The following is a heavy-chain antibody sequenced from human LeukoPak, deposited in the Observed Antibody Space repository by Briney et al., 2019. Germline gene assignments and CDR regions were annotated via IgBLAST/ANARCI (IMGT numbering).Heavy chain of an antibody. J-gene: IGHJ4*02. CDR2: IKEDGSEK. D-gene: IGHD2/OR15-2a*01. CDR1: GFNLSSYW. Sequence: GGSLRLSCAASGFNLSSYWMSWVRQATGKGREWGANIKEDGSEKNYVDSVKGRYTISRDNAKNSMYLQMNSLRAEDTAVYYCARGGGRHVEYWGQGNLVTVSS. CDR3: ARGGGRHVEY. V-gene: IGHV3-7*05.